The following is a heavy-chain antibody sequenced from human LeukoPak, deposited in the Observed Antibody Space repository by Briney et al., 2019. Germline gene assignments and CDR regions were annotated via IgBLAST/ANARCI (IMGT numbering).Heavy chain of an antibody. CDR1: GSSFTNYW. D-gene: IGHD3-10*01. Sequence: GESLQISCKGSGSSFTNYWLGWMRQLPGKGVEWMGIIHPSDSDTRYSPSFQGQVTISADKSISTAYLQWSSLKASDTAMYYCATYAGSSSKYFQHWGQGTLVTVSS. V-gene: IGHV5-51*01. CDR2: IHPSDSDT. CDR3: ATYAGSSSKYFQH. J-gene: IGHJ1*01.